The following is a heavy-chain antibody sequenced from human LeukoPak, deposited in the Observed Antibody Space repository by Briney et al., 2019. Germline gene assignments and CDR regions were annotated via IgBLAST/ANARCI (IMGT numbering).Heavy chain of an antibody. J-gene: IGHJ4*02. V-gene: IGHV4-34*01. CDR1: GGSFSGHY. CDR2: INESGST. CDR3: ARGGGLRMFYASPFNY. D-gene: IGHD2-8*01. Sequence: ASETLSLICAVYGGSFSGHYWSWIRQAPGKGLEWIGEINESGSTNYNPSLKSRVAISGDTSKNQFSPKLSSLTAADTAVYYCARGGGLRMFYASPFNYWGQGTLVTVSS.